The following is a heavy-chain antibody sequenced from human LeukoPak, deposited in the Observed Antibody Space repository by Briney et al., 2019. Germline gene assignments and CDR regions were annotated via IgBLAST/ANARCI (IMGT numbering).Heavy chain of an antibody. D-gene: IGHD5-18*01. V-gene: IGHV3-43*02. CDR2: ISRDGYST. J-gene: IGHJ4*02. CDR3: AKGSVDTAMATDY. CDR1: GFTFSNAW. Sequence: GGSLRLSCAASGFTFSNAWMTWVRQAPGKGLEWVSLISRDGYSTYYADSVKGRFTISRDNSKNSLYLQMNSLRTEDTALYYCAKGSVDTAMATDYWGQGTLVTVSS.